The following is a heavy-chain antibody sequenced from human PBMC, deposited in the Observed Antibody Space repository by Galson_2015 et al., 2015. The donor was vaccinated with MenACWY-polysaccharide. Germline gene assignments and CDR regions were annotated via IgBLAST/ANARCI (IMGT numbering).Heavy chain of an antibody. Sequence: CMRICGAAAGARFGNSGMRWVRQGSGKGVEWVAVIQYDGSNYVYADSVKGGFTISRDNSKNAVFLEMNTQGVEDTAVYYCAREGSRIVFHAFDIWGQGTMVTVSS. V-gene: IGHV3-33*01. CDR3: AREGSRIVFHAFDI. D-gene: IGHD2-2*01. CDR1: GARFGNSG. J-gene: IGHJ3*02. CDR2: IQYDGSNY.